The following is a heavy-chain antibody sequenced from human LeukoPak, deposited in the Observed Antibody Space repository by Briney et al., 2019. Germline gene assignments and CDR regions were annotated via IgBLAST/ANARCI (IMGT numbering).Heavy chain of an antibody. J-gene: IGHJ6*04. CDR2: ISSSGSTI. CDR1: GFTFSSYS. Sequence: GGSLRLSCAASGFTFSSYSMNWVRQAPGKGLEWVSYISSSGSTIYYADSVKGRFTISRDNAKNSLYLQMNSLRAEDTAVYYCVELGITMIGGVWGKGTTVTISS. V-gene: IGHV3-48*04. CDR3: VELGITMIGGV. D-gene: IGHD3-10*02.